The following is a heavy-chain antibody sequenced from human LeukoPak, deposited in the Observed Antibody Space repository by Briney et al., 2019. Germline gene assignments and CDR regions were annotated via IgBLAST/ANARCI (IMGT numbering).Heavy chain of an antibody. CDR2: ISGSGGST. D-gene: IGHD6-19*01. CDR3: AKGGAQQAVYYFDY. CDR1: GFTFSSYG. J-gene: IGHJ4*02. V-gene: IGHV3-23*01. Sequence: GRSLRLSCAASGFTFSSYGMHWVRQAPGKGLEWVAAISGSGGSTYYADSVKGRFTISRDNSRNTLFLQMSSLRPDDTAVYYCAKGGAQQAVYYFDYWGQGTLVTVSS.